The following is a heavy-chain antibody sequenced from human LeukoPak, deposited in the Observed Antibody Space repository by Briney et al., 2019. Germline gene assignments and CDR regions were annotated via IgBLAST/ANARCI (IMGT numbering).Heavy chain of an antibody. Sequence: PGGSLRLSCAASGFTFSSYGMHWVRQAPGKGLEWVAVISYDGSNKYYADSVKGRFTISRDNSKNTLYLQMNSLRAEDTAVYYCAKADDSRDAFDIWGQGTMVTVSS. CDR1: GFTFSSYG. CDR3: AKADDSRDAFDI. V-gene: IGHV3-30*18. CDR2: ISYDGSNK. D-gene: IGHD3-22*01. J-gene: IGHJ3*02.